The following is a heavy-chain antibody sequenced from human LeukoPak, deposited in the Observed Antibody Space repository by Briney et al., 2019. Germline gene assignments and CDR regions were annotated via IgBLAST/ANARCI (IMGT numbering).Heavy chain of an antibody. CDR3: TRRCKDAYTLYCFDY. CDR2: MYYSGGT. Sequence: PSETLSLTCTVSGGSINSYYWSWLRQPPGKGLEWIGHMYYSGGTNYNPSLKSQVTISVDTSKNQFSLKLSSVTAADTAVYYCTRRCKDAYTLYCFDYWGQGTLVTVSS. D-gene: IGHD5-24*01. J-gene: IGHJ4*02. V-gene: IGHV4-59*01. CDR1: GGSINSYY.